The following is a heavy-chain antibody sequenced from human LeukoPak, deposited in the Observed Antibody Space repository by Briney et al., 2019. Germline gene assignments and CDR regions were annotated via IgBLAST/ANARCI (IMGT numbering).Heavy chain of an antibody. CDR2: ISTYNQNT. CDR3: AKSVVALSQDYHMDV. D-gene: IGHD5/OR15-5a*01. J-gene: IGHJ6*03. Sequence: GASVKVSLKASGYIFSNYGITWVRHVPGQGLEWMGWISTYNQNTNYAQKFHDRVTMTTDTSTSTAYMELRGLRPDDTAVYYCAKSVVALSQDYHMDVWGTGTPDTVSS. CDR1: GYIFSNYG. V-gene: IGHV1-18*01.